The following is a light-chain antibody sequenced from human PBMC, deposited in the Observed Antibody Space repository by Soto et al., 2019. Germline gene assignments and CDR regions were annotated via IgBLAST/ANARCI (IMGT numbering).Light chain of an antibody. Sequence: QSALTQPPSASGSPGQSVTISCTGTSSDVGGYHYVSWYQHHPGKAPKLIIYEVYKRPSGVPDRFSGSKSGNTAALTVSGLQAEDEADYYCSSYVGTNSYVFGTGTKVTVL. V-gene: IGLV2-8*01. CDR3: SSYVGTNSYV. CDR2: EVY. CDR1: SSDVGGYHY. J-gene: IGLJ1*01.